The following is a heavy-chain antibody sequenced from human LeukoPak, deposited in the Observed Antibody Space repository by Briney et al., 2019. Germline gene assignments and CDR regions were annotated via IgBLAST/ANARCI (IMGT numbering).Heavy chain of an antibody. CDR2: ISPSGGST. CDR3: AGDLGELVGAFDI. J-gene: IGHJ3*02. V-gene: IGHV1-46*01. D-gene: IGHD3-16*01. Sequence: ASVKVSCKAFGYTFTSNYMHWVRQAPGQGPEWMGVISPSGGSTTYAQKFQGRVTMTRDMSTSTVYMELSSLRSEDTAVYYCAGDLGELVGAFDIWGQGTMVTVSS. CDR1: GYTFTSNY.